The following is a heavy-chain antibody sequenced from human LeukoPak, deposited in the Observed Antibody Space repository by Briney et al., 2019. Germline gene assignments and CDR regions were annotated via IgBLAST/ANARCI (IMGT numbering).Heavy chain of an antibody. J-gene: IGHJ5*02. CDR2: ISYDGSNK. Sequence: GGSLRLSCAASGFTFSSYAMHWVRQAPGKGLEWVAVISYDGSNKYYADPVKGRFTISRDNSKNTLYLQMNSLRAEDTAVYYCATDGAGFDTWGQGVLVTVSS. V-gene: IGHV3-30*04. CDR1: GFTFSSYA. CDR3: ATDGAGFDT.